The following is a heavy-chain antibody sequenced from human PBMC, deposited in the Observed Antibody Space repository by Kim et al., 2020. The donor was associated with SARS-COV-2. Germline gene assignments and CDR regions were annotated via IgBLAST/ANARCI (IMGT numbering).Heavy chain of an antibody. CDR3: TTPLNLSPPLLWFGEDPTYGMDV. CDR1: GFTFSNAW. D-gene: IGHD3-10*01. J-gene: IGHJ6*02. CDR2: IKSKTDGGTT. Sequence: GGSLRLSCAASGFTFSNAWMSWVRQAPGKGLEWVGRIKSKTDGGTTDYAAPVKGRFTISRDDSKNTLYLQMNSLKTEDTAVYYCTTPLNLSPPLLWFGEDPTYGMDVWGQGTTVTVSS. V-gene: IGHV3-15*01.